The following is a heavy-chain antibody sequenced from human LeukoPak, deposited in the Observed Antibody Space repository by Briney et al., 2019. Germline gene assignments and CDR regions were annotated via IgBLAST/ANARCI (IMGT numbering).Heavy chain of an antibody. Sequence: GGSLRLSCAASGFTVSSNYMSWVRQAPGKGLEWVSAISGSGGSNYADSVKGRFTISRDNSKNTLYLQMNSLRAEDTAVYYCAKVSSWNFDQWGQGTLVTVSS. CDR3: AKVSSWNFDQ. D-gene: IGHD6-13*01. CDR1: GFTVSSNY. V-gene: IGHV3-23*01. J-gene: IGHJ4*02. CDR2: ISGSGGS.